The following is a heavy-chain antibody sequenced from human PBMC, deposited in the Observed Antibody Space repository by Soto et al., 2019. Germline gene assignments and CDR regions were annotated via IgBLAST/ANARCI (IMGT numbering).Heavy chain of an antibody. CDR3: ARVPNCDSRSCYSYFDF. CDR2: ISSDGTIT. V-gene: IGHV3-74*01. CDR1: GFTFSNYW. D-gene: IGHD2-2*01. Sequence: EMQLVESGGGVVQPGGSLRPSCATSGFTFSNYWMHWVRQAPGKGPVWVSRISSDGTITTYADSVKGRFTISRDNAKNTLDLQANNMGAEDTAVYYCARVPNCDSRSCYSYFDFGGQGALITVSS. J-gene: IGHJ4*02.